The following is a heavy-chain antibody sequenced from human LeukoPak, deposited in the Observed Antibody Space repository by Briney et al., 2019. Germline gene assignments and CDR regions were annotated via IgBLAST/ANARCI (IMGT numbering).Heavy chain of an antibody. Sequence: SVKVSCKASGGTFSSYAISWVRQAPGQGLEWMGGIIPIFGTANYAQKFQGRVTITADESTSTAYMELSSLRSEDTAVYYCARVGYCSSTSCYTPYYYYYYMDVWGKGTTVTVSS. CDR3: ARVGYCSSTSCYTPYYYYYYMDV. V-gene: IGHV1-69*13. CDR2: IIPIFGTA. D-gene: IGHD2-2*01. CDR1: GGTFSSYA. J-gene: IGHJ6*03.